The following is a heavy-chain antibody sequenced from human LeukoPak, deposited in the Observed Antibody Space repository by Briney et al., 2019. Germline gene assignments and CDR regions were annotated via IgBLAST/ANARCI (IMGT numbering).Heavy chain of an antibody. CDR2: IDSSGGYM. CDR3: ARDGDGRDGYNLNAFDI. CDR1: GFTFNTYS. V-gene: IGHV3-21*01. D-gene: IGHD5-24*01. J-gene: IGHJ3*02. Sequence: GGSLRLSCEASGFTFNTYSMNWARQAPGKGLEWVSSIDSSGGYMFYADSVKGRFIISRDNAKNSLYLQMNSLRAEDTAVYYCARDGDGRDGYNLNAFDIWGQGTMVTVSS.